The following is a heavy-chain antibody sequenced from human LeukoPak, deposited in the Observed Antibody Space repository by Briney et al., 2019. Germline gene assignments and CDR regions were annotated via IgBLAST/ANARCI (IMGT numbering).Heavy chain of an antibody. J-gene: IGHJ6*03. CDR1: GGSISSGDYY. CDR3: ARVLIYGDYLYYYYMDV. V-gene: IGHV4-30-4*08. CDR2: IYYSGST. D-gene: IGHD4-17*01. Sequence: PSQTLSHTCTVSGGSISSGDYYWSWIRQPPGKGLEWIGYIYYSGSTYYNPSLKSRVTISVDTSKNQFSLKLSSVTAADTAVYYCARVLIYGDYLYYYYMDVWGKGTTVTVSS.